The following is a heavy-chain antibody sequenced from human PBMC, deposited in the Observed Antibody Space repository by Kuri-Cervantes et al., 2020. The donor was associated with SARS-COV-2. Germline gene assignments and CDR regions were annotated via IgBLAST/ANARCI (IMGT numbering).Heavy chain of an antibody. CDR2: IYYSGST. CDR1: GFTFSSYSMN. V-gene: IGHV4-59*05. Sequence: GSLRLSCAASGFTFSSYSMNWVRQAPGKGLEWIGSIYYSGSTYYNPSLKSRVTISVDTSKNQFSLKLSSVTAADTAVYYCARASGKRLRAEYFQHWGQGTLVTVSS. D-gene: IGHD3-10*01. J-gene: IGHJ1*01. CDR3: ARASGKRLRAEYFQH.